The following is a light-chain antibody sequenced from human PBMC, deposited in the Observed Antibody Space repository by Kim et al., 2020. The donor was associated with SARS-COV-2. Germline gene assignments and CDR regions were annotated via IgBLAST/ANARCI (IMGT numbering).Light chain of an antibody. Sequence: SVSPGESATLSCRASQSVSSTLAWYQQKPGQAPRLLIYGTSSRAAGIPARFSGSGSGTEFTLTVSSLQSEDTAVYYCQQYNDWPYSFGQGTKLEI. CDR3: QQYNDWPYS. CDR2: GTS. V-gene: IGKV3-15*01. CDR1: QSVSST. J-gene: IGKJ2*03.